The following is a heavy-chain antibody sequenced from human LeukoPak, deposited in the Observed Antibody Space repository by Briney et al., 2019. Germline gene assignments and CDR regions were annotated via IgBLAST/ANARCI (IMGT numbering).Heavy chain of an antibody. CDR1: GGSFSGYY. V-gene: IGHV4-34*01. Sequence: RPSETLSLTCAVYGGSFSGYYWSWIRQPPGKGLEWIGEINHSGSTNYNPSLKSRVTISVDTSKNQFSLKLSSVTAADTAVYYCARARAARRHNWFDPWGQGTLVTVSS. CDR2: INHSGST. J-gene: IGHJ5*02. CDR3: ARARAARRHNWFDP.